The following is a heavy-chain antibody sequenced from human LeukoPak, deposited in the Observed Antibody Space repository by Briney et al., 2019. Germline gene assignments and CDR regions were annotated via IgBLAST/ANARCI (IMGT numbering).Heavy chain of an antibody. CDR3: ARNGYSYGQTYYYYYGMDV. CDR1: GYTFTGYY. D-gene: IGHD5-18*01. V-gene: IGHV1-2*04. CDR2: INPNSGGT. J-gene: IGHJ6*02. Sequence: GASVKVSCKASGYTFTGYYMHWVRQAPGQGLEWMGWINPNSGGTNYAQKFQGWVTMARDTSISTAHMELSRLRSDDTAVYYCARNGYSYGQTYYYYYGMDVWGQGTTVTVSS.